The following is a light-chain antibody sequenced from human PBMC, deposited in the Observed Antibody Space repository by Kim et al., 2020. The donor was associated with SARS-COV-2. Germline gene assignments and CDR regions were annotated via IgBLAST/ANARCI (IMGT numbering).Light chain of an antibody. Sequence: LAPRGRVTLSCRASQSVNSDYLAWYQQKPGQAPRLLIYGASSSATGIPDRFSGSGSGTDFTHTINRLEPEDFAVYYCQQYASLRTFGQGTKVDIK. V-gene: IGKV3-20*01. CDR1: QSVNSDY. J-gene: IGKJ1*01. CDR3: QQYASLRT. CDR2: GAS.